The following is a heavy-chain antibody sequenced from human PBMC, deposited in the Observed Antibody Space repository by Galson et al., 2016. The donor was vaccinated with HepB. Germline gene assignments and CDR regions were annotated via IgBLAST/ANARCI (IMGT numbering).Heavy chain of an antibody. Sequence: SLRLSCAASGFTFTSYAMSWVRQAPGKGLEWVATISGSGGSTSYGDSVKGRFTISRDNSNNTMYLQVNSLRAEDTAVYYCAKGGGRQGKSYDFWNGYTRGGSYVDYWGQGTLVTVSS. CDR3: AKGGGRQGKSYDFWNGYTRGGSYVDY. V-gene: IGHV3-23*01. J-gene: IGHJ4*02. CDR2: ISGSGGST. D-gene: IGHD3-3*01. CDR1: GFTFTSYA.